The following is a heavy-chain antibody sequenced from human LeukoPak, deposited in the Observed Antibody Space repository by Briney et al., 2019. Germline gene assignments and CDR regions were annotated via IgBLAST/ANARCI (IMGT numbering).Heavy chain of an antibody. J-gene: IGHJ3*02. V-gene: IGHV4-39*07. D-gene: IGHD6-19*01. CDR1: GGSISSSNYY. CDR2: INHSGST. Sequence: SETLPLTCIVSGGSISSSNYYWSWIRQPPGKGLEWIGEINHSGSTNYNPSLKSRVTISVDTSKNQFSLKLSSVTAADTAVYYCAGLPYSSGAPSAFDIWGQGTMVTVSS. CDR3: AGLPYSSGAPSAFDI.